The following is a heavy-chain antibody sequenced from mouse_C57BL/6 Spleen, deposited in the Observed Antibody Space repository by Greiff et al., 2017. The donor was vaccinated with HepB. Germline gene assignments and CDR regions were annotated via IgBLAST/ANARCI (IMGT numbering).Heavy chain of an antibody. Sequence: VQLQESGAELVRPGASVTLSCKASGYTFTDYEMHWVKQTPVHGLEWIGALDPETGGTAYNQKFKGKAILTADKSSSTAYMELRSLTSEDSAVYYCTRCITTVVATFDYWGQGTTLTVSS. J-gene: IGHJ2*01. CDR3: TRCITTVVATFDY. D-gene: IGHD1-1*01. CDR1: GYTFTDYE. CDR2: LDPETGGT. V-gene: IGHV1-15*01.